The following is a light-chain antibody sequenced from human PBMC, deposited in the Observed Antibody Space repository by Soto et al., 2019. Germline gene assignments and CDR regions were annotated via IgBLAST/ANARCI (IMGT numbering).Light chain of an antibody. J-gene: IGKJ1*01. CDR1: QSISSSY. Sequence: EIVLTQSPGTLSLSPGERATLSCRASQSISSSYLAWYQQKPGQAPRLLIYGPSSRATGIPDRFSGSGSGTDFTLTINRLEPEDFAVYSCQQYDSSPRTFGQGTKM. CDR2: GPS. V-gene: IGKV3-20*01. CDR3: QQYDSSPRT.